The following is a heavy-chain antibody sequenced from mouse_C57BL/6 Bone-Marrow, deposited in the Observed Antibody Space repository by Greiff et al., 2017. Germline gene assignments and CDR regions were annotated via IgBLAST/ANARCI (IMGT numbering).Heavy chain of an antibody. J-gene: IGHJ3*01. Sequence: VQLQQSGAELARPGASVKLSCKASGYTFTSYGISWVKQRTGQGLEWIGEIYPRSGNTYYNEKFKGKATLTADKSSSTAYMELRSLTSEDSAVYFCARKGYYSNPFAYWGQGTLVTVSA. CDR1: GYTFTSYG. CDR3: ARKGYYSNPFAY. CDR2: IYPRSGNT. D-gene: IGHD2-5*01. V-gene: IGHV1-81*01.